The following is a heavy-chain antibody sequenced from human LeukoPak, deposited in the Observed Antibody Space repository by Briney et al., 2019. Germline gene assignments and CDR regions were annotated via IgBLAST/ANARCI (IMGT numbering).Heavy chain of an antibody. CDR2: TAYDGSEK. D-gene: IGHD6-13*01. V-gene: IGHV3-30*18. CDR1: RYTYSSLA. Sequence: PGVSLRLPCAACRYTYSSLAMIWARQAPGKGREGGAVTAYDGSEKYYADSVKGRFSICRDNSKNTLYLHMNGLRVEDAAVYYCAKESSRSWHEGGTFFVYWGQGTLASV. CDR3: AKESSRSWHEGGTFFVY. J-gene: IGHJ4*02.